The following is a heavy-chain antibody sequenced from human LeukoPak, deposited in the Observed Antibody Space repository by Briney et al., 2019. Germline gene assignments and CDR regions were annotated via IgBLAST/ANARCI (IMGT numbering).Heavy chain of an antibody. D-gene: IGHD2-21*01. V-gene: IGHV3-74*01. CDR1: GFTSRSYW. Sequence: PGGSLRLSCAASGFTSRSYWMHWLRQAPGKGLEWVSRINGDGSRTAYGDSVKGRFTISRDNAKNTLSLQMNSLRAEDTAVYYCARDPDLSCYSFFECWGQGTLVTVSS. CDR2: INGDGSRT. J-gene: IGHJ4*02. CDR3: ARDPDLSCYSFFEC.